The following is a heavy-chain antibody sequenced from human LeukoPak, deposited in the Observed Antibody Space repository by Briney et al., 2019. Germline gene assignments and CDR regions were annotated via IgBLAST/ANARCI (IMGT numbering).Heavy chain of an antibody. CDR1: GFTFSSYA. D-gene: IGHD4-17*01. Sequence: GGSLRLSCAASGFTFSSYAMHWVRQAPGKGLEWVAVISYDGSNKYYADSVKGRFTISRDNSKNTLYLQMNSLRAEDTAVYYCARDSAPVTTGLVGYWGQGTLVTVSS. V-gene: IGHV3-30*01. CDR3: ARDSAPVTTGLVGY. J-gene: IGHJ4*02. CDR2: ISYDGSNK.